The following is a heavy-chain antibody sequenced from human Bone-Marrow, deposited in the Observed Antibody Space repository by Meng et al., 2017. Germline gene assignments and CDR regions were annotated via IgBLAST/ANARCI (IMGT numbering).Heavy chain of an antibody. D-gene: IGHD2-21*01. CDR3: ATDHPYFGP. J-gene: IGHJ5*02. Sequence: ASVKVTCKVYGYTLTELSMHWVRQAPGEGLEWRGGFDPEDGETIYAQKSQGRVTRTEDTSTDTAHMELSSMRSEDTAVYYCATDHPYFGPWGQGTLVTVSS. CDR2: FDPEDGET. V-gene: IGHV1-24*01. CDR1: GYTLTELS.